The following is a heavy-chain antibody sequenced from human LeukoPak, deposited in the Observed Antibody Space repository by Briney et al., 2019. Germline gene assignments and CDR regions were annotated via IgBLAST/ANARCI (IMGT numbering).Heavy chain of an antibody. J-gene: IGHJ4*02. CDR1: GGSISGYC. Sequence: SETLSLTCTVSGGSISGYCWDWIRQPPGKGLEWIGYICHSGSTNSNPSLKSRVTLSVDTSKNQFSLRLTSLTAADTAVYFCAREMTYTGGWGPFDYWGRGALLTVSS. CDR3: AREMTYTGGWGPFDY. D-gene: IGHD6-19*01. CDR2: ICHSGST. V-gene: IGHV4-59*01.